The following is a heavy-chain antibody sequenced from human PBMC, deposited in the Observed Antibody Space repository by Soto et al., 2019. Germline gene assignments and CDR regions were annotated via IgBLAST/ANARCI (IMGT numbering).Heavy chain of an antibody. CDR2: ISGSGGST. V-gene: IGHV3-23*01. CDR3: AKGPYRSGGSCYSYNWFDH. Sequence: VGSLRLSCGASKFTFSSYAMSWVRQAPGKGLEWVSSISGSGGSTYYADSVKGRFTISRDNSKNTLYLQMNSLRAEDTAVYYCAKGPYRSGGSCYSYNWFDHWGQGTLVTVS. D-gene: IGHD2-15*01. J-gene: IGHJ5*02. CDR1: KFTFSSYA.